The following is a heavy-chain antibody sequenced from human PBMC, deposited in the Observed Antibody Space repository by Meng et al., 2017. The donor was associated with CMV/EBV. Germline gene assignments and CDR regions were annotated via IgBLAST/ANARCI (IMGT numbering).Heavy chain of an antibody. D-gene: IGHD2-2*01. CDR3: ARDLRGSSSPIYYGMDV. J-gene: IGHJ6*02. CDR2: INPNSGGT. V-gene: IGHV1-2*02. Sequence: ASVKVSCKASGYTFTGYYMHWVRQAPGQGLEWMGWINPNSGGTNYAQKFQGRVTMTRDTSISTAYMELSRLRSDDTAVYYCARDLRGSSSPIYYGMDVWGQGTTVTVSS. CDR1: GYTFTGYY.